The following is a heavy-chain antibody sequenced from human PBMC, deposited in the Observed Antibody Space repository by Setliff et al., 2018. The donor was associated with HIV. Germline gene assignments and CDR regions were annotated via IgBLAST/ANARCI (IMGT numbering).Heavy chain of an antibody. Sequence: ASVKVSCKASASGYSFTSYNMYWVRQAPGQGLEWMGIINPFGGTTTYAQKFQGRVTMTEDTSTDTAYMELSSLRSQDTALYYCATFRRGSGRYYYYMDVWGKGTTVTVSS. CDR2: INPFGGTT. V-gene: IGHV1-46*01. CDR3: ATFRRGSGRYYYYMDV. J-gene: IGHJ6*03. D-gene: IGHD3-10*01. CDR1: GYSFTSYN.